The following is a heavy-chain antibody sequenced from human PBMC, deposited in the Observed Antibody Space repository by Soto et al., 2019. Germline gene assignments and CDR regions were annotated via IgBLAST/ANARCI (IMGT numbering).Heavy chain of an antibody. CDR3: AKVGVPSGKWLVPYESTFDY. CDR1: GFTFSSYA. CDR2: ISGSGGST. J-gene: IGHJ4*02. D-gene: IGHD6-19*01. V-gene: IGHV3-23*01. Sequence: HPGGSLRLSCAASGFTFSSYAMSWVRQAPGKGLEWVSAISGSGGSTYYADSVKGRFTIARDNSKNPLYLQMTSLRAEDTAVYYCAKVGVPSGKWLVPYESTFDYWGQGTRVTVSS.